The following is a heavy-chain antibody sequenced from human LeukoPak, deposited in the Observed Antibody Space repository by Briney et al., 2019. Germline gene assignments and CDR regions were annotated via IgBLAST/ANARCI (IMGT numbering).Heavy chain of an antibody. CDR2: ISADGGST. CDR1: GLNFDDSA. J-gene: IGHJ4*02. CDR3: AKESGKFDY. V-gene: IGHV3-43*02. Sequence: PGGSLRLSCVASGLNFDDSAMHWVRQAPGKDLEWVSLISADGGSTFSADSVKGRFSISRDNSKNSLYLQMNSLRSEDTAMYYCAKESGKFDYWGQGTLVAVSS.